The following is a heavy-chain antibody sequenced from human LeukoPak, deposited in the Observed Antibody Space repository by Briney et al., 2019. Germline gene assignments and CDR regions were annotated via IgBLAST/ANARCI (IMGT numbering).Heavy chain of an antibody. CDR3: ARGYSGYDHYYYYYYMDV. Sequence: PSETLSLTCTVSGYSISSGYYWGWIRQPPGKGLEWIGSICHSGSTYYNPSLKSRVTISVDTSKNQFSLKLSSVTAADTAVYYCARGYSGYDHYYYYYYMDVWGKGTTVTVSS. D-gene: IGHD5-12*01. J-gene: IGHJ6*03. CDR1: GYSISSGYY. V-gene: IGHV4-38-2*02. CDR2: ICHSGST.